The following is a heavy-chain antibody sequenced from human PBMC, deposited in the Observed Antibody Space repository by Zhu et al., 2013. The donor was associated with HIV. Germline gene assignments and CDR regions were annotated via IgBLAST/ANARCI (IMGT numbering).Heavy chain of an antibody. CDR2: MSPDSGNT. V-gene: IGHV1-8*01. D-gene: IGHD3-10*01. J-gene: IGHJ4*01. CDR1: GYTFTSND. Sequence: QVQVVQSGAEVKKPGASVKVSCKTSGYTFTSNDIDWVRQAAGQGLEWLGWMSPDSGNTGYARKFQGRVTMTSNIAISTAYMELSGLTSEDTAVYYCARGRVRGVISPDYWGHGTLVIVSS. CDR3: ARGRVRGVISPDY.